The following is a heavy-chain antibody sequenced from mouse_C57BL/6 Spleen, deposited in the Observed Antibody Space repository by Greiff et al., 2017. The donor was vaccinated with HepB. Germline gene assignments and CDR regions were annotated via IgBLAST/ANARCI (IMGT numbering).Heavy chain of an antibody. D-gene: IGHD2-3*01. V-gene: IGHV1-52*01. CDR1: GYTFTSYW. Sequence: QVRLQQPGAELVRPGSSVKLSCKASGYTFTSYWMHWVKQRPIQGLEWIGNIDPSDSETHYNQKFKDKATLTVDKSSSTAYMQLSSLTSEDSAVYYCARVNDGYRDYWGQGTTLTVSS. J-gene: IGHJ2*01. CDR2: IDPSDSET. CDR3: ARVNDGYRDY.